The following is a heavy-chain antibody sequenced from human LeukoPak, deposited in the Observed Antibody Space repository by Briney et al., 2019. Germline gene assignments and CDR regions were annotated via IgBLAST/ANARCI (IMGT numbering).Heavy chain of an antibody. V-gene: IGHV3-53*01. J-gene: IGHJ4*02. CDR2: IYSGGST. D-gene: IGHD3-16*02. Sequence: PGGSLRLSCAASGFTVSSNYMSWVRQAPGKGLEWASVIYSGGSTYYADSVKGRFTISRDNSKNTLYLQMNSLRAEDTAVYYCARDRLGGVIVDWGQGTLVTVSS. CDR3: ARDRLGGVIVD. CDR1: GFTVSSNY.